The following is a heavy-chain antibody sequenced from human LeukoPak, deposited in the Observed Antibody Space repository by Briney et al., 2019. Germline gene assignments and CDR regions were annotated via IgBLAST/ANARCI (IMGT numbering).Heavy chain of an antibody. J-gene: IGHJ5*02. V-gene: IGHV4-34*01. CDR3: ARGLLDGFGESYNRFDP. CDR1: GGSFSGYY. CDR2: INHSGNT. Sequence: SETLSLTCAVYGGSFSGYYWSWIRQPPGKGLEWIGEINHSGNTNYNPSLKRRVTISVDTSKNQFSLKLTSVTAADTAVYYCARGLLDGFGESYNRFDPWGQGTLVTVSS. D-gene: IGHD3-10*01.